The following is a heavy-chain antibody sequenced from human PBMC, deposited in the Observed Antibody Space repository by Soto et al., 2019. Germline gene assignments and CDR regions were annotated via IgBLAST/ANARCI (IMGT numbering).Heavy chain of an antibody. Sequence: ASVKVSCKASGYTFTSYGISWVRQAPGQGLEWMGWISAYNGNTNYAQKLQGRVTMTTDTSTSTAYMELRSLRSDDTAVYYCARGGGFVFKELELRQKISFDYWGQGTLVTVSS. J-gene: IGHJ4*02. D-gene: IGHD1-7*01. V-gene: IGHV1-18*01. CDR3: ARGGGFVFKELELRQKISFDY. CDR2: ISAYNGNT. CDR1: GYTFTSYG.